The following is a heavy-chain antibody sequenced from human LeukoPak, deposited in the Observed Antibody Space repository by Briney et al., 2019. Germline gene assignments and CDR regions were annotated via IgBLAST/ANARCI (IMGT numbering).Heavy chain of an antibody. J-gene: IGHJ3*02. V-gene: IGHV3-7*03. CDR1: GFTFSSYW. D-gene: IGHD3-3*01. CDR3: ARHRARGTIFGAPGAFDI. CDR2: IKQDGSEK. Sequence: GGSLRLPCAASGFTFSSYWMSWVRQAPGKGLEWVANIKQDGSEKYYVDSVKGRFTISRDNAKNSLYLQMNSLRAEDTAVYYCARHRARGTIFGAPGAFDIWGQGTMVTVSS.